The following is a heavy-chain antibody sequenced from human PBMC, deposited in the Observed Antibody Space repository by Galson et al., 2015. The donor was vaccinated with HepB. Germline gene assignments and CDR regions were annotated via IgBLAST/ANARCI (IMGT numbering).Heavy chain of an antibody. CDR2: IFPHDSDT. V-gene: IGHV5-51*01. CDR3: AKQQYCSGASCYSWFDS. D-gene: IGHD2-15*01. Sequence: QSGAEVKKPGESLKISCKGSGYTFTNYWTGWVRQMPGEGLEWMGIIFPHDSDTKYNSSFRGQVTISADKSIGTTYLQWSSLQASDTAMYYCAKQQYCSGASCYSWFDSWGQGTLVTVSS. CDR1: GYTFTNYW. J-gene: IGHJ5*01.